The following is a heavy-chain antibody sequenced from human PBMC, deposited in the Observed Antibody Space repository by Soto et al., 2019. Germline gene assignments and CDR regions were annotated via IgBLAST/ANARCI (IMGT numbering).Heavy chain of an antibody. CDR2: IYYSGST. J-gene: IGHJ3*02. V-gene: IGHV4-59*01. D-gene: IGHD1-26*01. CDR1: GGSISSYY. CDR3: ARGRGGTYDAFDI. Sequence: SETLSLTCTVSGGSISSYYWSWIRQPPGKGLEWIGYIYYSGSTNYNPSLKSRVTISVDTSKNQFSLRLSSVTAADTAVYYCARGRGGTYDAFDIWGQGTLVTVSS.